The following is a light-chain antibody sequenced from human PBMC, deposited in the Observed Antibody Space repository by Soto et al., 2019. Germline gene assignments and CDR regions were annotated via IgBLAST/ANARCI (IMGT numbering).Light chain of an antibody. V-gene: IGLV2-14*01. CDR2: EVS. CDR1: SSDVVGYNY. J-gene: IGLJ2*01. Sequence: QSALTQPASVSGSPGQSITISCTGTSSDVVGYNYVSWYQQHPGKAPKLIIYEVSNRPSGVSNRFSGSKSGNTASLTISGLQAEDECDYYCYSYTGGSTLLFGGGTKLTVL. CDR3: YSYTGGSTLL.